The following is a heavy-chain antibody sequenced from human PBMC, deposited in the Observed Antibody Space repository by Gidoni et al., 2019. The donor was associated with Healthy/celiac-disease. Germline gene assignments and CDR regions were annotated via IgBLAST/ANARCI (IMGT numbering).Heavy chain of an antibody. Sequence: QVQLQESGPGLVKPSQTLSLTCTVHGGPISSGSFYWSWIRQPAGKGLEWIGRIYTSGSTNYNPSLKSRVTISVDTSKNQFSLKLSSVTAADTAVYYCARGYYDSSGYYDDYWGQGTLVTVSS. V-gene: IGHV4-61*02. CDR1: GGPISSGSFY. D-gene: IGHD3-22*01. CDR3: ARGYYDSSGYYDDY. CDR2: IYTSGST. J-gene: IGHJ4*02.